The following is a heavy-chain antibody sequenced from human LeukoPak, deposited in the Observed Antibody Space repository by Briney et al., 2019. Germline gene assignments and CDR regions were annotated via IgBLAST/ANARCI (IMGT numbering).Heavy chain of an antibody. D-gene: IGHD2/OR15-2a*01. V-gene: IGHV1-46*01. CDR2: INPSGGTT. CDR1: GYTFTGYY. Sequence: ASVKVSCKASGYTFTGYYMHWVRQAPGQGLEWMGIINPSGGTTSYAQKFQGRVTMTRDTSTSTVYMELSSMISEDTAVYYCARGVTGSMDRGNWFDPWGQGTLVTVSS. CDR3: ARGVTGSMDRGNWFDP. J-gene: IGHJ5*02.